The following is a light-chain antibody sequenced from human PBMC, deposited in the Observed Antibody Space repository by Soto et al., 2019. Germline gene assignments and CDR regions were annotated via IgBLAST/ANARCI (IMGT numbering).Light chain of an antibody. Sequence: QSALTQPPSVSGSPAQSVTISCTGTSSDVGGYNSVSWYQQHPGKAPKLIIYDVSKRPSGVPDRFSASKSGNTASLTISGLQAEDEADFYCLSYAGSYIYVFGTGTKLTVL. V-gene: IGLV2-11*01. J-gene: IGLJ1*01. CDR2: DVS. CDR3: LSYAGSYIYV. CDR1: SSDVGGYNS.